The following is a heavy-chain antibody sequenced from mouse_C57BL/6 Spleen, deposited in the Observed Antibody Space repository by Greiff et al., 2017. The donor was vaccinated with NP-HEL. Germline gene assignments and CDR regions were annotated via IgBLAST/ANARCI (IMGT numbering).Heavy chain of an antibody. Sequence: QVQLQQSGAELVKPGASVKISCKASGYAFSSYWMNWVKQRPGKGLEWIGQIYPGDGDTNYNGKFKGKATLTADKSSSTAYMQLSSLTSEDSAVYFCASSGDYPRRGYFDYWGQGTTLTVSS. V-gene: IGHV1-80*01. CDR1: GYAFSSYW. J-gene: IGHJ2*01. D-gene: IGHD2-4*01. CDR2: IYPGDGDT. CDR3: ASSGDYPRRGYFDY.